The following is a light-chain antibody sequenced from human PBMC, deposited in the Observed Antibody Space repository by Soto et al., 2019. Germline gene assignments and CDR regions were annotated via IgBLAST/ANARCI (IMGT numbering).Light chain of an antibody. CDR2: GAS. J-gene: IGKJ4*01. CDR1: QSVSSN. V-gene: IGKV3-15*01. Sequence: EIVMTQSPATLSVSPGERATLSCRASQSVSSNLAWYQQKPGQAPRLLIYGASTRATGIPARFSGSGSGKEFTLTISSLQSEDFAVYYCQQYNTWPLSFGGGNKVEIK. CDR3: QQYNTWPLS.